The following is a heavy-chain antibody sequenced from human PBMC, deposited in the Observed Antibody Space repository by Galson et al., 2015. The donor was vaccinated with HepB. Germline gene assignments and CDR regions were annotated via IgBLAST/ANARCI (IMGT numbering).Heavy chain of an antibody. CDR2: ISGYNGNT. D-gene: IGHD4-17*01. CDR1: GYTFTNYG. J-gene: IGHJ1*01. CDR3: ARDTSYSDNSLSY. Sequence: SVKVSCKASGYTFTNYGINWVRQAPGQGLEWMGWISGYNGNTKYAQKLLGRVTMTTVTSTNTVYMELRSLTSDDTAVYYCARDTSYSDNSLSYWGQGTLVTVSS. V-gene: IGHV1-18*01.